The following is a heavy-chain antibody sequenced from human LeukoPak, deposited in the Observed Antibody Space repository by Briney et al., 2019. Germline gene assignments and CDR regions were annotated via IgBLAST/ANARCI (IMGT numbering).Heavy chain of an antibody. Sequence: GGSLRLSCAASGFTYSSYEMNWVRQAPGKGLEWVSYISSSGSTIYYADSVKGRFTISRDNAKNSLYLQMNSLRAEDTAVYYCARGLHLIDYWGQGTLVTVSS. D-gene: IGHD4-11*01. CDR2: ISSSGSTI. J-gene: IGHJ4*02. V-gene: IGHV3-48*03. CDR1: GFTYSSYE. CDR3: ARGLHLIDY.